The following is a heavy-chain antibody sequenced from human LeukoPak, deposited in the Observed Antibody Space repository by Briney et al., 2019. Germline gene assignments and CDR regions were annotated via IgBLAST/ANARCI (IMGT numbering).Heavy chain of an antibody. D-gene: IGHD2-15*01. CDR1: GYTFTNYA. J-gene: IGHJ1*01. CDR3: ARGTDIWYSRYFQH. Sequence: ASVKVSCKASGYTFTNYAMNWVRQAPGQGLEWIGWINTNTGNPTYAQGFTGRFVFSLDTSVSTAYLQISSLKAEDTAVYYCARGTDIWYSRYFQHWGQGTLVTVSS. V-gene: IGHV7-4-1*02. CDR2: INTNTGNP.